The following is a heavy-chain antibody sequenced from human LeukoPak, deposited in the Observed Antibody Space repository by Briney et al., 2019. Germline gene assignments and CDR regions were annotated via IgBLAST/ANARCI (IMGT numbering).Heavy chain of an antibody. CDR3: ARHRRGSGDFDY. J-gene: IGHJ4*02. CDR1: GFTFTTYS. D-gene: IGHD3-10*01. Sequence: GGSLRLSCTASGFTFTTYSMDWVRQAPGKGLEWISYITGSDNIIYYADSVKGRFTISRDNAKNSLWLQMNSLRDEDTAVYYCARHRRGSGDFDYWGQGTLVTVSS. CDR2: ITGSDNII. V-gene: IGHV3-48*02.